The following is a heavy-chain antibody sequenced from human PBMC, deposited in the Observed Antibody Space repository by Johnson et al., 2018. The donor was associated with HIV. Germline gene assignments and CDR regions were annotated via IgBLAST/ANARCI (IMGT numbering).Heavy chain of an antibody. Sequence: VQPVESGGGSLQPAGSLRLSCASSGFPFSPHAMSWVRQAPGKGLEWVSATSGSGASTYYADSVQGRFTISRDNSKNTLSLQMNSLRAEDTAVYYCAEYHGLDAFDIWGQGTMVTVSS. V-gene: IGHV3-23*04. J-gene: IGHJ3*02. CDR2: TSGSGAST. CDR3: AEYHGLDAFDI. D-gene: IGHD2-2*01. CDR1: GFPFSPHA.